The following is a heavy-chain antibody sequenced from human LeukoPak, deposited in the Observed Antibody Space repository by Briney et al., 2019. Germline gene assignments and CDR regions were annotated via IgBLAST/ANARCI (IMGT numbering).Heavy chain of an antibody. D-gene: IGHD5-18*01. CDR1: GYTFTNFD. V-gene: IGHV1-8*01. Sequence: ASVKVSCKASGYTFTNFDINWVRQATGQGLEWMGWMNPKTGNTGSAQKLQGRVTITTDESTSTAYMELSSLRSEDTAVYYCARVTAQAPGWGQGTLVTVSS. CDR2: MNPKTGNT. CDR3: ARVTAQAPG. J-gene: IGHJ4*02.